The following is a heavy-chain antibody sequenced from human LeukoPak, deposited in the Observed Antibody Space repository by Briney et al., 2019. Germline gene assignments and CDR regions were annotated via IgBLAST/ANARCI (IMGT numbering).Heavy chain of an antibody. J-gene: IGHJ4*02. V-gene: IGHV6-1*01. CDR3: ARNTHWGLDY. D-gene: IGHD7-27*01. Sequence: SQTVSLTCPFSGGIVSTNRAGWLGVTESRSRALEWLGRTYCRSKCFNDYAVSVKSRITLNPDTSKNQFSLQPNSVTPEDTAVYYCARNTHWGLDYWGQGTLVTVSS. CDR2: TYCRSKCFN. CDR1: GGIVSTNRAG.